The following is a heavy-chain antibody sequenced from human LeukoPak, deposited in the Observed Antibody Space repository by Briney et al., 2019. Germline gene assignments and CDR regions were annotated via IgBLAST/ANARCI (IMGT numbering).Heavy chain of an antibody. Sequence: SETLSLTCTVSGGSISSSSYYWGWIRQPPGKGLEWIGSIYYSGSTYYNPSLKSRVTISVDTSKNQFSLKLSSVTAADTAVYYCARDRGDLFGIGYWGQGTLVTVSS. D-gene: IGHD3-16*01. V-gene: IGHV4-39*07. CDR3: ARDRGDLFGIGY. J-gene: IGHJ4*02. CDR2: IYYSGST. CDR1: GGSISSSSYY.